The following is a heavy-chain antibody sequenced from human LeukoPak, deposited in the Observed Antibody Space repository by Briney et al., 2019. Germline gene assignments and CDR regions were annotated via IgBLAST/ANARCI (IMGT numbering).Heavy chain of an antibody. Sequence: GGSLRLSCAASGFSFSTYSMNWVRQALGKGLEWVSSISAASNYIYYADSVKGRFTDSRDNAKISLYLQMNSLRAEDTAVYYCARERLPYDYWGQGTLVTVSS. J-gene: IGHJ4*02. V-gene: IGHV3-21*01. CDR2: ISAASNYI. CDR3: ARERLPYDY. CDR1: GFSFSTYS. D-gene: IGHD4-11*01.